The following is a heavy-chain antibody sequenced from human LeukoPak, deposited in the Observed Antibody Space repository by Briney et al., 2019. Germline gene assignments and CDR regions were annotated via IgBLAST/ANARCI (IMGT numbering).Heavy chain of an antibody. CDR2: IKKGGSEK. D-gene: IGHD6-19*01. CDR3: AREGGSDWYSGWFDP. Sequence: GGSLTLSCTASGFTFSSYWRSWVRQAPGKGREGVANIKKGGSEKKYVDSVRGRFTIYRDNAKNSLYVQMNSLSAEDTALYYCAREGGSDWYSGWFDPWGQGTLVTVSS. CDR1: GFTFSSYW. V-gene: IGHV3-7*01. J-gene: IGHJ5*02.